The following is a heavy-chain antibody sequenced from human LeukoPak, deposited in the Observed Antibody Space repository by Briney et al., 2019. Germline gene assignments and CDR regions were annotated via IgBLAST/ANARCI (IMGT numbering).Heavy chain of an antibody. Sequence: PGGSLRLSCAASGFTFSSYWMSWVRQAPGKGLEWVANIKQDGSEKYYVDSVKGRFTISRDNAKNSLYLQMNSLRAEDTAVYYCARDSHDFWSIGDDALDIWGQGTMVTVSS. D-gene: IGHD3-3*01. CDR1: GFTFSSYW. CDR2: IKQDGSEK. V-gene: IGHV3-7*01. CDR3: ARDSHDFWSIGDDALDI. J-gene: IGHJ3*02.